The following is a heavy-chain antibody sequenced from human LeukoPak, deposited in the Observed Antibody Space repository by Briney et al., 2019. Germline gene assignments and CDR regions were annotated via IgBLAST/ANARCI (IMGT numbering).Heavy chain of an antibody. J-gene: IGHJ5*02. CDR2: ISPDGSET. CDR1: GFSFSNFW. Sequence: GGSLRLSCAASGFSFSNFWMHWGRQAPGEGLVWVSRISPDGSETTYADSVKGRFTISRDNAKNTLYLQLSSLRAEDTAVYYCARDMRGYDNLGVVNWFDPWGQGTLVTVSS. CDR3: ARDMRGYDNLGVVNWFDP. D-gene: IGHD5-12*01. V-gene: IGHV3-74*01.